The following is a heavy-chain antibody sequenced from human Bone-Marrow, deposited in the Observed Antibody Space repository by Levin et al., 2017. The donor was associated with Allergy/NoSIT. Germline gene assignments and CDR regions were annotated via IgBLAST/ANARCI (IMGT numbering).Heavy chain of an antibody. V-gene: IGHV7-4-1*01. CDR2: INTKTGKT. D-gene: IGHD6-19*01. Sequence: GASVKVSCKASGYSFTTYALNWVRQAPGQGLEWIGWINTKTGKTTYAQGLTGHFVFSMDTSVSTSYLQILSLKSDDTAIYYCARATGWSNFDFWGQGTLVTVSS. J-gene: IGHJ4*02. CDR3: ARATGWSNFDF. CDR1: GYSFTTYA.